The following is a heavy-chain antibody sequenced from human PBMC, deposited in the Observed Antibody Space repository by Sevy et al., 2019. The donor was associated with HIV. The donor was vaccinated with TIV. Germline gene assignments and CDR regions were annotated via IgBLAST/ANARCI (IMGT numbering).Heavy chain of an antibody. CDR2: ISYDGSNK. Sequence: GGSLRLSCAASGFTFSSYGMHWVRQAPGKGLEWVAVISYDGSNKYYADSVKGRFTTSRDNSKNTLYLQMNSLRAEDTAVYYCAKDHEGTGIYYYYYYGMDVWGQGTTVTVSS. J-gene: IGHJ6*02. CDR3: AKDHEGTGIYYYYYYGMDV. V-gene: IGHV3-30*18. CDR1: GFTFSSYG. D-gene: IGHD1-1*01.